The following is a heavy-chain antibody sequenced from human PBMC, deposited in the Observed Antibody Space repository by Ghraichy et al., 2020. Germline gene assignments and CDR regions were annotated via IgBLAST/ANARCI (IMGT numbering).Heavy chain of an antibody. V-gene: IGHV3-23*01. D-gene: IGHD3-9*01. CDR2: ISSSGATT. Sequence: GGSLRLSCAASGFTFRNFALRWVRPPPGKGLALVSAISSSGATTYYADSVQGRFTISRDNSKNTLYLQMSSLRTEDTAVYYCATRPDYDILTGYGGLDFWGQGTLVTVSS. CDR1: GFTFRNFA. CDR3: ATRPDYDILTGYGGLDF. J-gene: IGHJ4*02.